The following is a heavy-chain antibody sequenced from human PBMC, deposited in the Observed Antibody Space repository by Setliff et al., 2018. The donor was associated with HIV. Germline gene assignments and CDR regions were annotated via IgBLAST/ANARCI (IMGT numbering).Heavy chain of an antibody. J-gene: IGHJ5*02. Sequence: ASVKVSCKASGFNFTNYYIHWVRQAPGEGLEWVGVINASGDKTNYAQKVQGRLIITKDTSTSTVYMELSSLRSDDTAVYYCARAHFLVAMTRNWFDPWGQGTLVTVSS. CDR1: GFNFTNYY. CDR3: ARAHFLVAMTRNWFDP. CDR2: INASGDKT. V-gene: IGHV1-46*01. D-gene: IGHD5-12*01.